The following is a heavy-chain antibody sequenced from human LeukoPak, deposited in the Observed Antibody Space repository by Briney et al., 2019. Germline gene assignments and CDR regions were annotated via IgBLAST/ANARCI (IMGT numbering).Heavy chain of an antibody. Sequence: ASVKVSCKVSGYTLTELSMHWVRQAPGKGLEWMGGFDPEDGETIYAQKFQGRVTMTEDTSTDTAYTELSSLRSEDTAVYYCATDRSGSYPFGAFDIWGQGTMVTVSS. V-gene: IGHV1-24*01. CDR1: GYTLTELS. J-gene: IGHJ3*02. CDR2: FDPEDGET. D-gene: IGHD1-26*01. CDR3: ATDRSGSYPFGAFDI.